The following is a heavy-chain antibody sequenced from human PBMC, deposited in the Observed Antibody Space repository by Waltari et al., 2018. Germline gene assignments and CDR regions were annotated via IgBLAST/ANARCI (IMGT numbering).Heavy chain of an antibody. D-gene: IGHD3-3*01. V-gene: IGHV4-30-2*01. CDR2: IYHSGST. CDR3: ASYDFWSGYFGH. Sequence: QLQLQESGSGLVKPSQTLSLTCAVSGVSISSGGYSWSWIRQPPGKGLEWIGYIYHSGSTYYNPSLKSRVTISVDRSKNQFSLKLSSVTAADTAVYYCASYDFWSGYFGHWGQGTLVTVSS. J-gene: IGHJ4*02. CDR1: GVSISSGGYS.